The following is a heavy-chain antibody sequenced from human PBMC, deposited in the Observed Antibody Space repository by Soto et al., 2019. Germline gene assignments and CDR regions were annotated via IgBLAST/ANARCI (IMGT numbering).Heavy chain of an antibody. J-gene: IGHJ4*02. CDR2: ISYEGSEK. V-gene: IGHV3-30*18. CDR3: VKDKGAAGGFDY. CDR1: GFTFSNNG. D-gene: IGHD2-15*01. Sequence: QVHLVESGGGVVQPGRSLRLSCAASGFTFSNNGMHWVRQAPGKGLEWMGVISYEGSEKYYAGSVKGRFTISRDNSKNTLYLQMATLRAEDTAIYYCVKDKGAAGGFDYWGQGILVTVSS.